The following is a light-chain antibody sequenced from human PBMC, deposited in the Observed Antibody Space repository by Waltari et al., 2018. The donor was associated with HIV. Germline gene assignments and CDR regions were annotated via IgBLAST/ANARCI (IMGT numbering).Light chain of an antibody. V-gene: IGLV3-1*01. CDR2: QDS. CDR3: QAWDSSTVV. J-gene: IGLJ2*01. Sequence: SYEVTQPPSVSVSPGQTASITCSGDKLGDKYACWYQQRPGQSPVLVIYQDSKRPSAIPERFSGSNSGNTATLTLSGTQAMDEADYYCQAWDSSTVVFGGGTKLTVL. CDR1: KLGDKY.